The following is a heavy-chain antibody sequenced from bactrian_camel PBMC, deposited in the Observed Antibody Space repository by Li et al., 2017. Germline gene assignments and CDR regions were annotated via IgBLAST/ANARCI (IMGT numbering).Heavy chain of an antibody. D-gene: IGHD2*01. CDR1: GFISRSYG. CDR3: AAVSPKGRGGFCLDPEIHNN. J-gene: IGHJ4*01. V-gene: IGHV3S10*01. Sequence: DVQLVESGGGLVQPGGSLRLSCAASGFISRSYGMSWVRQAQGKGLEWVSSIGSDGTAYYADSVKGRFTVSQGNDKMTMTLEVNSLKPEDGAMYYCAAVSPKGRGGFCLDPEIHNNWGKGTQVTVS. CDR2: IGSDGTA.